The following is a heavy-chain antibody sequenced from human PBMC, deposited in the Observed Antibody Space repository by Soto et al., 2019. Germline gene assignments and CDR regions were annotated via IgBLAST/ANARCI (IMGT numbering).Heavy chain of an antibody. V-gene: IGHV1-3*01. J-gene: IGHJ4*02. D-gene: IGHD5-12*01. CDR3: ARGPSSGCFDS. Sequence: ASVKVSCKTSGYAFTTYFLHWMRQAPGQRLEWMGRTNPANGDALYSQKFLGRVSITRDTSATTVYMELTYLTSEDTAIYYCARGPSSGCFDSWGQGTLVTVSS. CDR2: TNPANGDA. CDR1: GYAFTTYF.